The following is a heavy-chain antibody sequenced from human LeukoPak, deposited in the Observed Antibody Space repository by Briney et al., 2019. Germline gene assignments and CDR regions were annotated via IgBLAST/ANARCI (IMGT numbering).Heavy chain of an antibody. V-gene: IGHV3-7*03. CDR1: GCTFSSYW. CDR2: INHNGNVN. CDR3: ARGGGLDV. J-gene: IGHJ6*02. Sequence: GGSLRLSCAASGCTFSSYWMNWARQAPGKGLEWLASINHNGNVNYYVDSVKGRFTISRDNAKNPLYLQMSNLRAEDTAVYFCARGGGLDVWGQGATVTVS. D-gene: IGHD3-16*01.